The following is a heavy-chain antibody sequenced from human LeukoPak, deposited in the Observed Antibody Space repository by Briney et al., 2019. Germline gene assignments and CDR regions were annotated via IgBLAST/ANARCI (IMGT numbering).Heavy chain of an antibody. CDR3: ARDGTAPGLYFDL. CDR2: INQNGGET. D-gene: IGHD6-13*01. CDR1: GFTFSDFW. Sequence: AGGSLRLSCAVSGFTFSDFWMNWVRRSPGKGLEWMASINQNGGETSYVDSVKGRFTISRDNPKNSLYLQMSSLRAEDTAVYYCARDGTAPGLYFDLWGQGTLVTVSS. V-gene: IGHV3-7*01. J-gene: IGHJ4*01.